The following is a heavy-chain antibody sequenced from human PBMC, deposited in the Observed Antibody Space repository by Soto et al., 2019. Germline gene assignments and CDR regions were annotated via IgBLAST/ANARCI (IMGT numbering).Heavy chain of an antibody. J-gene: IGHJ4*02. CDR2: IRQEGSEK. V-gene: IGHV3-7*01. CDR1: GFTFSDYY. Sequence: PGGSLRLSCEGSGFTFSDYYISWIRQAPGKGLEWVANIRQEGSEKYYVDSVKGRFTISRDNAKNSLYLQMNSLRVEDTAVYYCARGGRGVYFDYWGQGALVTVSS. CDR3: ARGGRGVYFDY.